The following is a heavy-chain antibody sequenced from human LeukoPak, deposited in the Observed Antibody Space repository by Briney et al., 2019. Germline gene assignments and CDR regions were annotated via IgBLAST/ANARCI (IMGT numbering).Heavy chain of an antibody. Sequence: ASVKVSCKASGYTFTSYAMHWVRQAPGQRLEWMGWINAGNGNTKYSQKFQGRVTITRDTSASTAYMELSSLRSEDMAVYYCARAPITMVRGSWFDPWGQGTLVTVSS. J-gene: IGHJ5*02. D-gene: IGHD3-10*01. CDR2: INAGNGNT. CDR3: ARAPITMVRGSWFDP. CDR1: GYTFTSYA. V-gene: IGHV1-3*01.